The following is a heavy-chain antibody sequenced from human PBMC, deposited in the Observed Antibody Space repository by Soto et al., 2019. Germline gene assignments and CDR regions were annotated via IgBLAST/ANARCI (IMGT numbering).Heavy chain of an antibody. D-gene: IGHD3-10*01. J-gene: IGHJ6*02. CDR3: ARSGWFRELLYYYYCMDV. Sequence: SETLSLTCTVSGGSISSYYWSWIRQPPGKGLEWIGYIYYSGSTNYNPSLKSRVTISVDTSKSQFSLKLSSVTAADTAVYYCARSGWFRELLYYYYCMDVWGQGTTVTVSS. CDR1: GGSISSYY. CDR2: IYYSGST. V-gene: IGHV4-59*01.